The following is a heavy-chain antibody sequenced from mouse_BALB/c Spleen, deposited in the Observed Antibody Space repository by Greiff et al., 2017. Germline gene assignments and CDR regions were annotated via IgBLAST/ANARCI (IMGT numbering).Heavy chain of an antibody. D-gene: IGHD1-2*01. CDR1: GYTFTDYW. V-gene: IGHV1-69*01. J-gene: IGHJ2*01. CDR2: IDTSDSYT. Sequence: QVQLQQPGAELVMPGASVKMSCKASGYTFTDYWMHWVKQRPGQGLEWIGAIDTSDSYTSYNQKFKGKATLTVDESSSTAYMQLSSLTSEDSAVYYCARGELRGGYDYWGQGTTLTVSS. CDR3: ARGELRGGYDY.